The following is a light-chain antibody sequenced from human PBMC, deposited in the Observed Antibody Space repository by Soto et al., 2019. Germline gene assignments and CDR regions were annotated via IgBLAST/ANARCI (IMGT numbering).Light chain of an antibody. CDR3: SAWDDSLNGVV. Sequence: QSVLTQPPSASGTPGQRVTLSCSGSSSNIGSNTINWYQQFPGTAPKLVIYSNNERPSGVPDRFSGSKSGTSASLAIGGLQSEDEADYYCSAWDDSLNGVVFGGGTKLTVL. V-gene: IGLV1-44*01. CDR2: SNN. CDR1: SSNIGSNT. J-gene: IGLJ3*02.